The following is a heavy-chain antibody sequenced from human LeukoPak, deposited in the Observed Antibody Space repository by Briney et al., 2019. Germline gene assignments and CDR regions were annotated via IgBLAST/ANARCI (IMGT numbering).Heavy chain of an antibody. D-gene: IGHD1-1*01. CDR1: GGSVSNYY. CDR2: IYHSGTT. J-gene: IGHJ4*02. V-gene: IGHV4-59*02. Sequence: PSETLSLTCTVSGGSVSNYYWSWVRQPPGKGLEYIGYIYHSGTTNYNPSLKSRVTMSLDTSKNQFSLKLSSVTAADTALYYWATGSSYPPGELAYWNQGSLVTVSS. CDR3: ATGSSYPPGELAY.